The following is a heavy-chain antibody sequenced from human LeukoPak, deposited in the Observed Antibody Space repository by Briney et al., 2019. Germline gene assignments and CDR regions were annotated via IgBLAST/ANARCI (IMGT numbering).Heavy chain of an antibody. V-gene: IGHV3-30-3*01. CDR1: GFTFSSYA. D-gene: IGHD4-23*01. CDR2: ISYDGSNK. Sequence: PGRSLRLSCAASGFTFSSYAMHWVRQAPGKGLEWVAVISYDGSNKYYADSVKGRFTISRDNAKNSLYLQMNSLRAEDTAVYYCARDYGGFYFDYWGQGTLVTVSS. J-gene: IGHJ4*02. CDR3: ARDYGGFYFDY.